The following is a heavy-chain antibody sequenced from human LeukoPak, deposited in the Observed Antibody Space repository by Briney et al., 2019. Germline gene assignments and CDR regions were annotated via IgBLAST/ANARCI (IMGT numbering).Heavy chain of an antibody. V-gene: IGHV3-30*03. J-gene: IGHJ6*02. D-gene: IGHD1-1*01. CDR2: ISYDGSKT. CDR1: GFTFSRFG. Sequence: GGSMRLSCAASGFTFSRFGIHWDRQAPGKGLQWVALISYDGSKTYYAASVKDRFTISRDNSKNTLYLQMNSLRTDDTAVYYCARDSQRWSLENFYAMDVWGQGTTVSVSS. CDR3: ARDSQRWSLENFYAMDV.